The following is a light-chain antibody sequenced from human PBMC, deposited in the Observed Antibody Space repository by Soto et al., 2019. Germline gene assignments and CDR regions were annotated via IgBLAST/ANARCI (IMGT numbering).Light chain of an antibody. CDR1: SSDVGGYNY. J-gene: IGLJ2*01. CDR3: CSYAGSVL. Sequence: QSALTQPRSVSGSPGQSVTISCTGTSSDVGGYNYVSWYQQHPGKAPNLMIYDVSQRPSGVPDRFSGSKSANTASLTISGLQAEDEADYYCCSYAGSVLFGGGTKLTVL. V-gene: IGLV2-11*01. CDR2: DVS.